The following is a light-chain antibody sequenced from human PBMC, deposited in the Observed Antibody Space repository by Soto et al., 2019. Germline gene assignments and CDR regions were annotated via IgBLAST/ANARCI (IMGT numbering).Light chain of an antibody. J-gene: IGKJ5*01. CDR2: DAS. CDR3: QQYDSSPIT. V-gene: IGKV3-20*01. Sequence: EIVLTPSSATLSLSPGERATLSCRASQSVTSNYLAWYQQKPGQAPRLLIYDASSRATGIPDRFSGSGSGTDFTLTINSLEPEDFAVFHCQQYDSSPITFGQGTRLEIK. CDR1: QSVTSNY.